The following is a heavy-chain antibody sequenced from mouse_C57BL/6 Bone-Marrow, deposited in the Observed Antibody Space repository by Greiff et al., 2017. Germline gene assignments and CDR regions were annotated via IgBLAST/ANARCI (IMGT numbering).Heavy chain of an antibody. CDR1: GFTFSSYA. CDR2: ISRGGDYT. J-gene: IGHJ2*01. V-gene: IGHV5-9-1*02. D-gene: IGHD2-4*01. Sequence: EVNVVESGAGLVKPGGSLKLSCAASGFTFSSYAMSWVRQTPEKRLEWFAYISRGGDYTYYADTMKGRTTIARDNARNTLYLQMSSLKSEDTAMYYCTRGLNDYGGVDYWGQGTTLTVSS. CDR3: TRGLNDYGGVDY.